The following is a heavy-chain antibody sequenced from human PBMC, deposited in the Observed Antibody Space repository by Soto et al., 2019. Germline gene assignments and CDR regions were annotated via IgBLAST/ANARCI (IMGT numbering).Heavy chain of an antibody. CDR2: IIPIFGTA. J-gene: IGHJ6*02. CDR3: ARGGDSYGPADYYGMDV. CDR1: GGTFSSYA. D-gene: IGHD5-18*01. V-gene: IGHV1-69*13. Sequence: SSVKVSCKASGGTFSSYAISWVRQAPGQGLEWMGGIIPIFGTANYAQKFPGRVPITADESTSTAYMELSSLRSEDTAVYYCARGGDSYGPADYYGMDVWGQGTTVTVSS.